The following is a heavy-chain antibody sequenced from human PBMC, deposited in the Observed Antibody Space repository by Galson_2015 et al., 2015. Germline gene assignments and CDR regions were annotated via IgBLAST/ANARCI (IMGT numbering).Heavy chain of an antibody. D-gene: IGHD3-9*01. CDR3: TRSPSYYDILTGYSPTYAFDI. J-gene: IGHJ3*02. CDR2: IKSKTDGGTT. V-gene: IGHV3-15*01. CDR1: GFTFSNAW. Sequence: SLRLSCAASGFTFSNAWMSWVRQAPGKGLEWAGRIKSKTDGGTTDYAAPVKGRLTISRDDSKSIAYLQMNSLKTEDTAVYYCTRSPSYYDILTGYSPTYAFDIWGQGTMVTVSS.